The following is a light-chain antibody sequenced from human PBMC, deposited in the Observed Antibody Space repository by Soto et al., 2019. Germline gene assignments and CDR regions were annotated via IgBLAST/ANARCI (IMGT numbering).Light chain of an antibody. CDR3: PSYDSGLSGSV. CDR1: SSNIGAGYD. V-gene: IGLV1-40*01. J-gene: IGLJ3*02. CDR2: GNS. Sequence: QSVLTQPPSVSGAPGQRVTISCTGSSSNIGAGYDVHWYQQLPGTAPKLLIYGNSNRPSGVPDRFSGSKSGTSASLAITGLQADYEADYYCPSYDSGLSGSVFGGGTKLTVL.